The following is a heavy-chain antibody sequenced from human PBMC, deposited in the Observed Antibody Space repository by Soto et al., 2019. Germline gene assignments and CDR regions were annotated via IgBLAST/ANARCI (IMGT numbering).Heavy chain of an antibody. J-gene: IGHJ4*02. Sequence: QVQMVQSGAEVKKPGSSVKVSCKASGGTFSSYTISWVRQAPGQGLEWMGRVIPILGIANYAQKFRGRVTITEEKSTSTVYMELRSLRSEDTAVYYCARGYSYYFDYWGEGHLVTVSS. V-gene: IGHV1-69*02. CDR1: GGTFSSYT. CDR3: ARGYSYYFDY. CDR2: VIPILGIA. D-gene: IGHD2-15*01.